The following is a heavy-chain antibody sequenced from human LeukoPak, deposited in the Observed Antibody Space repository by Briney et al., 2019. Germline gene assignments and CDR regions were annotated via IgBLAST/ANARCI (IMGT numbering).Heavy chain of an antibody. Sequence: SETLSLACAVYGGFFSGYYWSWIRQPPGKGLEWIGEINHSGSTNYNPSLKSRVTISVDTSKNQFSLKLSSVTAADTAVYYCARATGVLWFGEYYGMDVWGQGTTVTVSS. D-gene: IGHD3-10*01. CDR1: GGFFSGYY. J-gene: IGHJ6*02. CDR3: ARATGVLWFGEYYGMDV. V-gene: IGHV4-34*01. CDR2: INHSGST.